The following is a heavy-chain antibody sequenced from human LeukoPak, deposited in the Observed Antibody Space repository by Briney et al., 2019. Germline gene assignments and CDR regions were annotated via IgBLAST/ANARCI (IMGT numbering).Heavy chain of an antibody. J-gene: IGHJ4*02. CDR2: INPNSGGT. Sequence: GASVKLSCKASGYTFTGYYMHWVRQAPGQGLEWMGWINPNSGGTNYAQKFQGRVTMTRDTSISTAYMELSRLRSDDTAVYYCARAYCSSTSCNFDYWRQGTLVTVSS. CDR1: GYTFTGYY. D-gene: IGHD2-2*01. V-gene: IGHV1-2*02. CDR3: ARAYCSSTSCNFDY.